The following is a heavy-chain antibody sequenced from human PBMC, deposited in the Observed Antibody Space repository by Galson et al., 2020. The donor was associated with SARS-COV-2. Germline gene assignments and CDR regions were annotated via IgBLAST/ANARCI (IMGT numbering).Heavy chain of an antibody. CDR2: IDWNSGKM. CDR1: GILFGDFA. V-gene: IGHV3-9*01. D-gene: IGHD5-18*01. Sequence: SLKISCTASGILFGDFAMHWVRQAPGKGLEWVSSIDWNSGKMAYAESLQGRFTISRDNARNSLYLQMNSLRSEDTAFYYCAKDFYGGYINSHVDYWGQGTLVTVSS. CDR3: AKDFYGGYINSHVDY. J-gene: IGHJ4*02.